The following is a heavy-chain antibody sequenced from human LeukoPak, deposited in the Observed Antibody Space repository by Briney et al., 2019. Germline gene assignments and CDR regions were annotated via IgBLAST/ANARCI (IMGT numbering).Heavy chain of an antibody. CDR2: IRYDGSNK. D-gene: IGHD3-10*01. CDR1: GFTFSSYG. V-gene: IGHV3-30*02. J-gene: IGHJ4*02. CDR3: ARDISSGSQLPDY. Sequence: GGSLRLSCAASGFTFSSYGMHWVRQAPGKGLEWVAFIRYDGSNKYYADSVKGRFTISRDNSKNTLYLQMNSLRAEDTAVYYCARDISSGSQLPDYWGQGTLVIVSS.